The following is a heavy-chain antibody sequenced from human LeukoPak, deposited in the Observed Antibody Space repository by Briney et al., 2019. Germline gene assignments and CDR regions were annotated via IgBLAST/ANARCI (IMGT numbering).Heavy chain of an antibody. J-gene: IGHJ6*02. Sequence: SETLSLTCTVSGGSISSSYYYWGWIRQPPGKGLEWIGSIYSSGSTYYNPSLKSRVTTSVDTSKNQFSLKLTSVTAADTAVYYCARRNAMDVWGQGTTVIVFS. CDR1: GGSISSSYYY. CDR2: IYSSGST. CDR3: ARRNAMDV. V-gene: IGHV4-39*01.